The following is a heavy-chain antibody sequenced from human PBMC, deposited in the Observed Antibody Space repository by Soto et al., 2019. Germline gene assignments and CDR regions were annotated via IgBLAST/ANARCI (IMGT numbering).Heavy chain of an antibody. V-gene: IGHV4-34*01. Sequence: PSETLSLTCAVYGGSFSGYYWSWIRQRPGKGLAWVGEINHSGSTNYNPSLKSRVTISVDTSKNQFSLKLSSVTAADKAVYYCARGAHYYGSGSYYNVGYYFDYWGQGTLVTVSS. D-gene: IGHD3-10*01. CDR1: GGSFSGYY. CDR2: INHSGST. J-gene: IGHJ4*02. CDR3: ARGAHYYGSGSYYNVGYYFDY.